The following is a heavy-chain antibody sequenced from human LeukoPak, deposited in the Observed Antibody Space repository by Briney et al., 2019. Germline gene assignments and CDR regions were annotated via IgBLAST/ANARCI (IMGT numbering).Heavy chain of an antibody. CDR1: VGSLSSSNHY. J-gene: IGHJ2*01. CDR3: AGPWLVAYWYFDL. D-gene: IGHD6-19*01. V-gene: IGHV4-39*01. CDR2: IYYSRGT. Sequence: PSETLSLTCTVSVGSLSSSNHYWGWTRQPPGKGLEWIGSIYYSRGTYYNPSLKSRVTISIDTSKIQFSLKLTSVTAADTAVYYCAGPWLVAYWYFDLWGRGTLVTVSS.